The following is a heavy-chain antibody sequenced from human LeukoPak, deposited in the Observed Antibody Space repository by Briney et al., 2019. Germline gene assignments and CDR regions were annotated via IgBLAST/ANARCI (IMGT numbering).Heavy chain of an antibody. Sequence: ASVKVSCKASGYTFTGYYTHWVRQAPGQGLEWMGWINPNSGGTNYAQKFQGRVTMTRDTSISTAYMELSRLRSDDTAVYYCATRGVSAPPGPYYYYGMDVWGQGTTVTVSS. CDR3: ATRGVSAPPGPYYYYGMDV. CDR1: GYTFTGYY. CDR2: INPNSGGT. J-gene: IGHJ6*02. D-gene: IGHD3-10*01. V-gene: IGHV1-2*02.